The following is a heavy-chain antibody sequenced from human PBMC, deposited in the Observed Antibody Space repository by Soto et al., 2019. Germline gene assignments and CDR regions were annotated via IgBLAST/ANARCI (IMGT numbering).Heavy chain of an antibody. V-gene: IGHV4-34*01. CDR2: INHSGST. J-gene: IGHJ4*02. D-gene: IGHD6-19*01. CDR1: GGSFSGYY. CDR3: ARGPGIAVASDY. Sequence: QVQLQQWGAGLLKPSETLSLTCAVYGGSFSGYYWSWIRQPPGKGREWMGEINHSGSTNYNPSLKGRVTLSVGTSKNQFSLKLSSVTAADTAVYYCARGPGIAVASDYWGQGTLVTVSS.